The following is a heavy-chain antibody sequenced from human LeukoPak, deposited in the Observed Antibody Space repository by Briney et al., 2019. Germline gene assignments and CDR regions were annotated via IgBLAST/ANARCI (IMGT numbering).Heavy chain of an antibody. D-gene: IGHD4-17*01. J-gene: IGHJ4*02. CDR2: IYYSGST. V-gene: IGHV4-59*01. CDR3: ARKITVTTPLDY. Sequence: KPSETLSLTCTVSGGSISSYYWSWIRQPPGKGLEWIGYIYYSGSTNYNPSLKSRVTISVDTSKNQFSLKLSSVTAADTAVYYCARKITVTTPLDYWGQGTLVTVSS. CDR1: GGSISSYY.